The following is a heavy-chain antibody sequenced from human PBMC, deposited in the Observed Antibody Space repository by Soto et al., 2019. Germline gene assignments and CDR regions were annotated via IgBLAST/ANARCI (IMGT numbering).Heavy chain of an antibody. J-gene: IGHJ4*02. CDR1: GGTFGSYA. Sequence: QVQLVQSGAEVKKPGSSVKVSCKASGGTFGSYAISWVRQAPGQGLEWMGGIIPMYGSTDYAQRFQGRVTITADKSTRTANMEVRSLRSEDTAMYYCARGLRYYDSSNFDYWGQGTLVTVSS. CDR2: IIPMYGST. V-gene: IGHV1-69*06. CDR3: ARGLRYYDSSNFDY. D-gene: IGHD3-22*01.